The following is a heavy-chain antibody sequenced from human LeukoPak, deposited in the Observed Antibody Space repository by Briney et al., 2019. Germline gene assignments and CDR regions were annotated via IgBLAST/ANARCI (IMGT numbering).Heavy chain of an antibody. Sequence: GGSLRLSCAASGFTFSSYSMNWVRQAPGKGLEWVSSISSSSSYIYYADSVKGRFTISGDNAKNSLYLQMSSLRAEDTAVYYCARLGYGYSSRWSNGGYFQHWGQGTLVTVSS. D-gene: IGHD6-13*01. CDR1: GFTFSSYS. CDR2: ISSSSSYI. CDR3: ARLGYGYSSRWSNGGYFQH. J-gene: IGHJ1*01. V-gene: IGHV3-21*01.